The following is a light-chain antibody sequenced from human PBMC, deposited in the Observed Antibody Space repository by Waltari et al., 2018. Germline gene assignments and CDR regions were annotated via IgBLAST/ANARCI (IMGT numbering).Light chain of an antibody. J-gene: IGLJ2*01. V-gene: IGLV2-8*01. CDR3: SSYTGIRSVI. CDR2: EVN. Sequence: QSALTQPPSASGSPGQSVTISCSGSSRDVGSYIHVSWYQQHPGKAPRLIIYEVNKRPPGVPVAFSASKSGNTSSLTVSGLQSEDEAVYFCSSYTGIRSVIFGGGTHLSVL. CDR1: SRDVGSYIH.